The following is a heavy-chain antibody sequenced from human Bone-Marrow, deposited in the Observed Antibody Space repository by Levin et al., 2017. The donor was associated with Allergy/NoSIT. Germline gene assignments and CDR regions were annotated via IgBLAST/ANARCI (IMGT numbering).Heavy chain of an antibody. D-gene: IGHD5-18*01. CDR1: GFAFDDYV. J-gene: IGHJ4*02. V-gene: IGHV3-49*03. CDR2: IRSNAYGGST. Sequence: GESLKISCMTSGFAFDDYVMFWFRQAPGKGLEWVALIRSNAYGGSTEYVASVKGRFTISRDDSKNIAYLQMNSLKTEDTAKYYCRGYTYVDLDYWGQGTLVTVSS. CDR3: RGYTYVDLDY.